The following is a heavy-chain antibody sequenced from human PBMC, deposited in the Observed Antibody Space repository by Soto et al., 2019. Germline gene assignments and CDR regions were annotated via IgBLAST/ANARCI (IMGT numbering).Heavy chain of an antibody. D-gene: IGHD5-18*01. V-gene: IGHV3-48*02. CDR3: ARGGYFYDP. J-gene: IGHJ5*02. Sequence: EVQLVESGGGWVQPGGSLRLSCAASGFTFRSYSMNWVRQAPGKGLEWVSYISTSSTTIFYADSVKGRFTISRDNAKNSLSLQMNSLRDEDTAVYYCARGGYFYDPWGQGTLVTVSS. CDR2: ISTSSTTI. CDR1: GFTFRSYS.